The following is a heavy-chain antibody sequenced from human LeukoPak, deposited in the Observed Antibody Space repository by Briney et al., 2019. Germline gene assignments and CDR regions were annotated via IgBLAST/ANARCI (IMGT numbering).Heavy chain of an antibody. CDR2: MNPNSGNT. D-gene: IGHD4-11*01. V-gene: IGHV1-8*01. J-gene: IGHJ5*02. Sequence: ASVKVSCKTSGYTFTSYDVNWVRQATGQGLEWMGWMNPNSGNTGYAQKSQGRVTITRNTSISTAYMELSSLRSEDTAVYYCARGPLYSNYVGDWFDPWGQGTLVTVSS. CDR1: GYTFTSYD. CDR3: ARGPLYSNYVGDWFDP.